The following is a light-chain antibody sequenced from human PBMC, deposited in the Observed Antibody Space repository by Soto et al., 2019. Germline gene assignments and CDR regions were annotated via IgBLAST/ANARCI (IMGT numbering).Light chain of an antibody. Sequence: IQMTPSPSSVCASVGDRVTISCHASQGISRSLAWYQQKPGKAPKLLIYAASSLQSGVPSRFSGSGFGTDFTLTISSLQPEDSAIYYCQQADTFPISFGQGTRLEIK. J-gene: IGKJ5*01. CDR3: QQADTFPIS. V-gene: IGKV1D-12*01. CDR1: QGISRS. CDR2: AAS.